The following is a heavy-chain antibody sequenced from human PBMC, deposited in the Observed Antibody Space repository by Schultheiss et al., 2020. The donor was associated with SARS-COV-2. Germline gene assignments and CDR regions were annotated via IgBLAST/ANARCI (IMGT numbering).Heavy chain of an antibody. Sequence: GESLKISCAASGFTFSSYGMHCVRQAPGKGLEWVAVISYDGSNKYYADSVKGRFTISRDNSKNTLYLQMNSLRAEDTAVYYCARGRGYSGYDYGVDCWGQGTLVTVSS. CDR3: ARGRGYSGYDYGVDC. D-gene: IGHD5-12*01. V-gene: IGHV3-30*03. CDR2: ISYDGSNK. J-gene: IGHJ4*02. CDR1: GFTFSSYG.